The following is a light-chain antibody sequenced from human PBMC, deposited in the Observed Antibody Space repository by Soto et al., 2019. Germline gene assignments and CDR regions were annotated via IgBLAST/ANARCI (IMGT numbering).Light chain of an antibody. V-gene: IGKV1-8*01. CDR2: AAS. CDR1: QGIGNS. Sequence: AIRMTQSPSSLSASTGDIVSITCRASQGIGNSIAWYQQKPGKAPKLLMYAASTLQSGVPLRFSGSGSGTEFTLTISSLQPEDFATYYCLQHNSYPWTFGQGTRLEIK. CDR3: LQHNSYPWT. J-gene: IGKJ5*01.